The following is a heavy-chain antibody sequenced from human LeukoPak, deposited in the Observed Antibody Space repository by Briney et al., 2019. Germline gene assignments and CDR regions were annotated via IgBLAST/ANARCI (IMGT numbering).Heavy chain of an antibody. CDR3: ARVLGVTYYFDY. CDR1: GGSISSGSYY. J-gene: IGHJ4*02. CDR2: IYTSGST. V-gene: IGHV4-61*02. Sequence: PSQTLSLTCTVSGGSISSGSYYWSWIRQPAGKGLEWIGRIYTSGSTNYNPSLKSRVTISVDTSKNQFSLKLSSVTAADTAVYYCARVLGVTYYFDYWGQGTLVTVSS. D-gene: IGHD4-23*01.